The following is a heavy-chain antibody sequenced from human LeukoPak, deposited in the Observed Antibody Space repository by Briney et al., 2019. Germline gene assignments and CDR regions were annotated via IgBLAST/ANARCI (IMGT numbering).Heavy chain of an antibody. V-gene: IGHV1-2*06. J-gene: IGHJ3*02. CDR1: GYTLTAYY. D-gene: IGHD3-22*01. CDR2: INPNSGGT. Sequence: ASVKVSCKASGYTLTAYYVHWVRQAPGQGLEWMGRINPNSGGTTYAQKFQGRVTMTRDTSIGTAYMELSSLRSDDTALYYCARPYYESSGLYVDAFDIWGQGTMVTVSS. CDR3: ARPYYESSGLYVDAFDI.